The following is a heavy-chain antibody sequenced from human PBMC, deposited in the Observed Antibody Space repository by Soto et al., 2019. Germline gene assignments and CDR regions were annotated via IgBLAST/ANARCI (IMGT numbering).Heavy chain of an antibody. Sequence: ASVKVSCKASGYTFTSYGISWVRQAPGQGLEWMGWISAYNGNTNYAQKLQGRVTMTTDTSTSTAYMELRSLRSEDTAGYYCAKDLFSDGWYNYFDPWGQGTLVTAPQ. CDR3: AKDLFSDGWYNYFDP. D-gene: IGHD6-19*01. J-gene: IGHJ5*02. CDR1: GYTFTSYG. V-gene: IGHV1-18*01. CDR2: ISAYNGNT.